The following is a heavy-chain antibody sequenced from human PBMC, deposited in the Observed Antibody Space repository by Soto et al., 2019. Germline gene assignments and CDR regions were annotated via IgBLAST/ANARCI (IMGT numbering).Heavy chain of an antibody. Sequence: EVQLVESGGGLVKPGGSLRLSCAASGFTFSSSSMNWVRQAPGKGLEWVSSISSSSSYIYYADSVKGRFTISRDNAKNSLYLQMNSLRAEDTAVYYCARDPYCSGGSCYSVWGQGTLVTVSS. D-gene: IGHD2-15*01. CDR3: ARDPYCSGGSCYSV. CDR2: ISSSSSYI. J-gene: IGHJ4*02. V-gene: IGHV3-21*01. CDR1: GFTFSSSS.